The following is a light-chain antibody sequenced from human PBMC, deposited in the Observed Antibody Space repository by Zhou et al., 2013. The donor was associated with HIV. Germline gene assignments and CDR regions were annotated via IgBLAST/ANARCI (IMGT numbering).Light chain of an antibody. J-gene: IGKJ1*01. CDR2: KAS. V-gene: IGKV1-5*03. CDR1: QSINHW. CDR3: QQYQSFYPT. Sequence: DIQVTQSPSTLSASVGDRVTITCRASQSINHWLAWYQQKPGRAPTLLIEKASILQTGVPSRFSGGGAGTGFSLTISSLQPEDFATYYCQQYQSFYPTFGQGTRVEI.